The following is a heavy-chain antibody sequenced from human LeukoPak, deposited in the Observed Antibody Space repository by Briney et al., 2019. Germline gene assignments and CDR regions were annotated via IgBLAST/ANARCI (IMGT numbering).Heavy chain of an antibody. J-gene: IGHJ6*02. CDR2: INPNSGDT. D-gene: IGHD6-19*01. CDR1: GYTFTGYY. Sequence: ASLKVSCKASGYTFTGYYMHWVRQAPGQGLEWMGWINPNSGDTNYAQKFQGRVTMTRDTSISTAYMELSRLRSDDTAVYYCARGPAVAGTLYYYGMDVWGQGTTVTVSS. CDR3: ARGPAVAGTLYYYGMDV. V-gene: IGHV1-2*02.